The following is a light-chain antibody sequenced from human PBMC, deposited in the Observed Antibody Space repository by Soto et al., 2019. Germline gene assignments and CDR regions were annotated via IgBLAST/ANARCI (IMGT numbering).Light chain of an antibody. Sequence: DIQMTQSPSSLSASVGDRVTITCRASQSISSHLNWYQHKPGNTPKLLIFGASHLQSGVPSRFSGSGSATDFTLTISSLQPEDFATHYCQQSFNKLTFGGGTKVE. CDR2: GAS. V-gene: IGKV1-39*01. J-gene: IGKJ4*01. CDR3: QQSFNKLT. CDR1: QSISSH.